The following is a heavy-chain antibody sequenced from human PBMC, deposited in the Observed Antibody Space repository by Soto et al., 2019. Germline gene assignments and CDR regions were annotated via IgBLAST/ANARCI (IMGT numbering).Heavy chain of an antibody. CDR3: AHRVLRTVFGLVTTTAIYFDF. V-gene: IGHV2-5*02. D-gene: IGHD3-3*01. J-gene: IGHJ4*02. Sequence: QITLNESGPTQVKPRQTLTLTCTFSGFSLTTSGVGVGWIRQSPGKAPEWLAPIYWDDDKRYSPSLKRRLTITKDTSKNQVVLTMADLDPADPATYYCAHRVLRTVFGLVTTTAIYFDFWGQGTPVAVSS. CDR2: IYWDDDK. CDR1: GFSLTTSGVG.